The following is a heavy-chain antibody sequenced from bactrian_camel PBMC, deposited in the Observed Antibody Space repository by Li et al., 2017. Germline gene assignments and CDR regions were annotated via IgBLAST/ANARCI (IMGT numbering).Heavy chain of an antibody. D-gene: IGHD2*01. V-gene: IGHV3S53*01. Sequence: HVQLVESGGGSVQAGGSVRIACAISGDASSIDCMGWFRQAPGHEREQVAAIDRNGGITYTDSVKGRFTTSQDSASNTLALQMNNLNPEDSGMYYCGAVAFDCPVRWTTPNFFDYWGQGTQVTVS. J-gene: IGHJ6*01. CDR3: GAVAFDCPVRWTTPNFFDY. CDR1: GDASSIDC. CDR2: IDRNGGI.